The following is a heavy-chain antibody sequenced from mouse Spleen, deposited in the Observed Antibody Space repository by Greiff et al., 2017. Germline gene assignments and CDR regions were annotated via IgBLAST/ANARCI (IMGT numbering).Heavy chain of an antibody. V-gene: IGHV5-15*01. CDR3: ARQTGLGRTLDY. D-gene: IGHD4-1*01. CDR2: ISNLAYSI. CDR1: GFTFSDYG. J-gene: IGHJ2*01. Sequence: EVKVVESGGGLVKPGGSLKLSCAASGFTFSDYGMAWVRQAPGKGPEWVAFISNLAYSIYYADTVTGRFTISRENAKNTLYLEMSSLRSEDTAMYYCARQTGLGRTLDYWGQGTTLTVSS.